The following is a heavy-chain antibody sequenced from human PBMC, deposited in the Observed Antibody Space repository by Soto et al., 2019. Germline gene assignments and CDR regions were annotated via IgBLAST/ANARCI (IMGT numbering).Heavy chain of an antibody. CDR2: INHSGST. V-gene: IGHV4-34*01. D-gene: IGHD3-10*01. CDR1: GGSFSGYY. Sequence: SETLSLTCAVYGGSFSGYYWSWIRQPPGKGLEWIGEINHSGSTNYNPSLKSRVTISVDTSKNQFSLKLSSVTAADTAVYYCARRTLLYGSGSYYTFFDYWGQVTLVTVSS. CDR3: ARRTLLYGSGSYYTFFDY. J-gene: IGHJ4*02.